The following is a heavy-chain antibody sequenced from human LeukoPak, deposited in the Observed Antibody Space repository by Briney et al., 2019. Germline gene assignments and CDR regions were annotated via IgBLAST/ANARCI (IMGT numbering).Heavy chain of an antibody. Sequence: AGGSLRRSCAASGFAFSTYWMSWVRQAPGKGLEWVANIKGDESEKYYVDSVKGRFTISRDSAKNSLYLQMDSLRTDDTAVYYCARGGATTGRFDYWGQGTLVTGSS. J-gene: IGHJ4*02. CDR2: IKGDESEK. CDR3: ARGGATTGRFDY. D-gene: IGHD4-11*01. V-gene: IGHV3-7*01. CDR1: GFAFSTYW.